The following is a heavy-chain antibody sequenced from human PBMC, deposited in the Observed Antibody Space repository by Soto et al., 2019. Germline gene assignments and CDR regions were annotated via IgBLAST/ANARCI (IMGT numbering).Heavy chain of an antibody. J-gene: IGHJ5*02. CDR1: GASISTGGYS. V-gene: IGHV4-30-2*01. D-gene: IGHD1-26*01. CDR2: IYESGRT. CDR3: ARGDRYSGSFSDYFDP. Sequence: SETLSLTCIVSGASISTGGYSWSWNRQPPGKGPEWIGYIYESGRTYYKPSLKSRASISMDKSRNQFSVRLTSVTAADTAVYFCARGDRYSGSFSDYFDPWGQGTLVTVSS.